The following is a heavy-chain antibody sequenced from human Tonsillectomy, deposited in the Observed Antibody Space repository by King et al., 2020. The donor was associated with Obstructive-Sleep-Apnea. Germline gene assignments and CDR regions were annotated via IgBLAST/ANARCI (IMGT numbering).Heavy chain of an antibody. CDR2: ISGSGGST. J-gene: IGHJ1*01. CDR1: GFTFSSYA. D-gene: IGHD3-3*01. V-gene: IGHV3-23*04. CDR3: AKDAEDFKRALEYFQH. Sequence: VQLVESGGGLVQPGGSLRLSCAASGFTFSSYAMSWVRQAPGKGLEWVSAISGSGGSTYYADSVKGRFTISRDNSKNTLYLQMNSLRAEDTAVYYCAKDAEDFKRALEYFQHWGQGTLVTVSS.